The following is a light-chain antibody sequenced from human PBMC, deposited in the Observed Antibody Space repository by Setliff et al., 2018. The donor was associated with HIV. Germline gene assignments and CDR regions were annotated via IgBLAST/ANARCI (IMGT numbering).Light chain of an antibody. CDR3: SSYAGGSTYV. Sequence: QSVLTQPASVSGSPGQSITISCTGTSSDVGGYNYVSWYQQHPGKAPKLMIYDVSNRPSGVSYRFSGSKSGNTASLTISGLQAEDEADYYCSSYAGGSTYVFGTGTKVTVL. CDR2: DVS. V-gene: IGLV2-14*03. CDR1: SSDVGGYNY. J-gene: IGLJ1*01.